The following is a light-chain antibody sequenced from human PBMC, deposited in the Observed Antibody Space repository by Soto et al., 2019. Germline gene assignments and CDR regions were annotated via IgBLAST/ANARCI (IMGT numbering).Light chain of an antibody. J-gene: IGLJ1*01. V-gene: IGLV2-14*01. CDR2: EVS. CDR1: SSDVGGYNY. Sequence: QSVLTQPASVSGSPGQSITISCTGTSSDVGGYNYVSWYQQHPGKAPKLMIYEVSNRPSGVSNRFSGSKSGNTASLTISGLQAEDEADYHCSSFSSTSTLYVFGTGTKVTV. CDR3: SSFSSTSTLYV.